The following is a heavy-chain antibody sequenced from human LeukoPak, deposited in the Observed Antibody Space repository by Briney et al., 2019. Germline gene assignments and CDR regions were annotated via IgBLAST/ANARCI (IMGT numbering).Heavy chain of an antibody. CDR2: IYPGDSDT. J-gene: IGHJ4*02. CDR3: ARPANTGYSSSWYSGREYYFDY. CDR1: GYRFTSYW. Sequence: GESLQIPCLGSGYRFTSYWIGWVRQLPGKGLEWMGIIYPGDSDTRYSPSFQGQVTISADKSITTADLTWSSLKASDTAMYYCARPANTGYSSSWYSGREYYFDYWGQGTLVTVSS. D-gene: IGHD6-13*01. V-gene: IGHV5-51*01.